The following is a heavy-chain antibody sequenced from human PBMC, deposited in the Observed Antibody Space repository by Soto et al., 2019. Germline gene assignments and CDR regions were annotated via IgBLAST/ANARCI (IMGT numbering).Heavy chain of an antibody. CDR3: VKVAVGAMMDY. J-gene: IGHJ4*02. D-gene: IGHD3-22*01. V-gene: IGHV3-64D*08. CDR1: GFTFSSYT. CDR2: ISSNGDGT. Sequence: GGSLRLSCSASGFTFSSYTMHWVRQAPGKGLEYVSAISSNGDGTYYADSVKGRFTISRDNSKNTLFLQMSSLRAEDTAVYYCVKVAVGAMMDYWGQGTLVTVSS.